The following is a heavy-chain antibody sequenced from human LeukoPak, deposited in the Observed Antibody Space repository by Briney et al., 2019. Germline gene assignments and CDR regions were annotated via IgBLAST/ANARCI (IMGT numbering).Heavy chain of an antibody. CDR1: GGSISSYY. CDR2: IYYSGST. J-gene: IGHJ3*02. Sequence: PSETLSLTCTVSGGSISSYYRSWIRQPPGKGLEWIGYIYYSGSTNYNPSLKSRVTISVDTSKNQFSLKLSSVTAADTAVYYCARVGYSYGSPDAFDIWGQGTMVTVSS. V-gene: IGHV4-59*01. D-gene: IGHD5-18*01. CDR3: ARVGYSYGSPDAFDI.